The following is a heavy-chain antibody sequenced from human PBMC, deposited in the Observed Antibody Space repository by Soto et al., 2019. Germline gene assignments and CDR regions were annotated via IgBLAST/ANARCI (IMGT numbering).Heavy chain of an antibody. CDR1: GGSISSSNW. CDR2: IYHSGST. J-gene: IGHJ5*02. Sequence: PSETLSLTCAVSGGSISSSNWWSWVRQPPGKGLEWIGEIYHSGSTNYNPSLKSRVTISVDKSKNQFSLKLSSVTAADTAVYYCARGGVGYGSGSARNNWFDPWGPGTLVTVSS. CDR3: ARGGVGYGSGSARNNWFDP. V-gene: IGHV4-4*02. D-gene: IGHD3-10*01.